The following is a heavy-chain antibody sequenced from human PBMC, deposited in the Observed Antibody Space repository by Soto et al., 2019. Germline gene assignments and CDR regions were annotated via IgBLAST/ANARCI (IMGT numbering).Heavy chain of an antibody. Sequence: VKVSCKVSGYTLTELSMHWVRQAPGKGLEWMGGFDPEDGETIYAQKFQGRVTMTEDTSTDTAYMELSSLRSEDTAVYYCATWGSAPGYDILTGYYIGPHYFDYWGQGTLVTV. D-gene: IGHD3-9*01. V-gene: IGHV1-24*01. J-gene: IGHJ4*02. CDR1: GYTLTELS. CDR3: ATWGSAPGYDILTGYYIGPHYFDY. CDR2: FDPEDGET.